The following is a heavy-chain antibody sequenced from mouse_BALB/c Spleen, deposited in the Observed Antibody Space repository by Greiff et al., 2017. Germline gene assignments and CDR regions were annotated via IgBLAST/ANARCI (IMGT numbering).Heavy chain of an antibody. V-gene: IGHV1S81*02. CDR1: GYTFTSYW. D-gene: IGHD1-2*01. CDR2: INPSNGRT. Sequence: QVQLQQPGAELVKPGASVKLSCKASGYTFTSYWMHWVKQRPGQGLEWIGEINPSNGRTNYNEKFKSKATLTAVTSTSTAYMELSSLTNEDSAVYYCHYDGYAMDYWGQGTSVTVSS. CDR3: HYDGYAMDY. J-gene: IGHJ4*01.